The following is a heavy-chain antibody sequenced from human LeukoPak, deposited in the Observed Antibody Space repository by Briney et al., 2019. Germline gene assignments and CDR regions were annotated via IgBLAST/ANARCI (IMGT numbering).Heavy chain of an antibody. CDR3: ARDPPYSGSYYGFDY. Sequence: GGSLRLSCAASGFTFSSYSMNWVRQAPGKGLEWVSYISSSSSTIYYADSVKGRFTISRDNAKNSLYLQMNSLRDEDTAVYYCARDPPYSGSYYGFDYWGQGTLVTVSS. V-gene: IGHV3-48*02. CDR2: ISSSSSTI. CDR1: GFTFSSYS. J-gene: IGHJ4*02. D-gene: IGHD1-26*01.